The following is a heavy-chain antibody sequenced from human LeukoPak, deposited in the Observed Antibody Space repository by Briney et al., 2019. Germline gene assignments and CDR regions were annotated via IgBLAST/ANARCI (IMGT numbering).Heavy chain of an antibody. V-gene: IGHV3-64*02. CDR2: INSNGRTT. CDR3: ARGDQLLFDAFDI. D-gene: IGHD2-2*01. Sequence: GGSLRLSCAASGFTFSISVMHWVRQAPGKGLEFVSTINSNGRTTNYADSVKGRFTVSRDNSKNTLYLQMGGLRVEDTAVYYCARGDQLLFDAFDIWGQGTMVTVSS. J-gene: IGHJ3*02. CDR1: GFTFSISV.